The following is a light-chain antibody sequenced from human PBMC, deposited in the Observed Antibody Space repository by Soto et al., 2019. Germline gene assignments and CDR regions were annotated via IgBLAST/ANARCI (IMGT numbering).Light chain of an antibody. V-gene: IGLV2-14*01. Sequence: QSALTQPASVSGSPGQSITISCTGTSSDVGCYNYVSWYQQHPGKAPKLMIYDVSNRPSGVSNRFSGSKSGNTASLTISGLQAEEEADYYCSSYTSSSTLLYVFGTGTKVTVL. CDR3: SSYTSSSTLLYV. CDR2: DVS. J-gene: IGLJ1*01. CDR1: SSDVGCYNY.